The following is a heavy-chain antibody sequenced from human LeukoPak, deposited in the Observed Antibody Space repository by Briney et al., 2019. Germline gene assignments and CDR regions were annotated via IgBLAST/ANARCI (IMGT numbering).Heavy chain of an antibody. Sequence: SETLSLTCTVSGGSISSSSYYWGWIRQPPGKGLEWIGNVYYSGSTYYNPSLKSRVTISVDTSKNQFSLKLSSVTAADTAVYYCARHKVMVRTQKSKGIDYWGQGTLVTVSS. V-gene: IGHV4-39*01. J-gene: IGHJ4*02. D-gene: IGHD3-10*01. CDR3: ARHKVMVRTQKSKGIDY. CDR1: GGSISSSSYY. CDR2: VYYSGST.